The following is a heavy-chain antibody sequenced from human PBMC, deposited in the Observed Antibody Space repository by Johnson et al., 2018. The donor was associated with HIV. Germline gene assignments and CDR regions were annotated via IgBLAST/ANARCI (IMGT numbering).Heavy chain of an antibody. CDR1: GFTFSSYG. D-gene: IGHD6-6*01. CDR3: AKDLSSSSL. CDR2: IWYDGINK. J-gene: IGHJ3*01. V-gene: IGHV3-33*06. Sequence: QMLLVESGGGVVQPGRSLRLSCAASGFTFSSYGMHWVRQAPGKGLEWVAVIWYDGINKYSADSVKGRFTISRDNSKNTLYLQMNSLRAEDTAVYYCAKDLSSSSLWGQGTMVTVSS.